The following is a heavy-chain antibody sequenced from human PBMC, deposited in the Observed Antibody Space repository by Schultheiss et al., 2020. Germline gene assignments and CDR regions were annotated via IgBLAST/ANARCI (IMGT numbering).Heavy chain of an antibody. Sequence: TLSLTCAISGDSVSSNSAAWNWIRQSPSRGLEWLGGTYYRSKWYNNYAVSVKSRITIIPDTSKNQFSLHLNSVTPEDTAVYYCAKSPDGYYNNNWFDPWGQGTLVTVSS. CDR2: TYYRSKWYN. CDR1: GDSVSSNSAA. D-gene: IGHD5-24*01. V-gene: IGHV6-1*01. J-gene: IGHJ5*02. CDR3: AKSPDGYYNNNWFDP.